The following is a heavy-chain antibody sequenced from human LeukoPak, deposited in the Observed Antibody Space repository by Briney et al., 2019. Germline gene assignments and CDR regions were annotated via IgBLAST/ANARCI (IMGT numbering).Heavy chain of an antibody. V-gene: IGHV3-15*01. CDR3: TSHAAFDP. CDR1: GFTFNNAW. CDR2: IKSKNVGGTT. J-gene: IGHJ5*02. Sequence: GGSLRLSCAASGFTFNNAWMNWVRQAPGKGLEWVGRIKSKNVGGTTDYAAPVKGRFTISRDDPKNTVYLQMNSLKIEDTAVYYCTSHAAFDPWGQGTLVTVSS.